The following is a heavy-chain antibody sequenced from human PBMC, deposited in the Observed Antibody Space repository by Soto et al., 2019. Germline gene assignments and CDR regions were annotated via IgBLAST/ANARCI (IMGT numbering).Heavy chain of an antibody. Sequence: VGSLRPSCAASGFTFNIYGMHWVRQAPDKGLEWVALISYDGSNQYYADSVKGRFTISRDNSKNTLYLQMNSLRAEDTAVYYCAKASIPFTGWFDPWGQGTLVTVSS. CDR3: AKASIPFTGWFDP. CDR1: GFTFNIYG. CDR2: ISYDGSNQ. V-gene: IGHV3-30*18. J-gene: IGHJ5*02. D-gene: IGHD3-16*01.